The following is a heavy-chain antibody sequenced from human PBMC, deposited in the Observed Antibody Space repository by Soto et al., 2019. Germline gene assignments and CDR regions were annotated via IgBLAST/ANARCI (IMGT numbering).Heavy chain of an antibody. CDR3: ARERVYSSSWYYFDY. CDR1: GGSISSYY. D-gene: IGHD6-13*01. V-gene: IGHV4-59*01. CDR2: IYYSGST. J-gene: IGHJ4*02. Sequence: PSETLSLTCTVSGGSISSYYWSWIRQPPGKGLEWIGYIYYSGSTNYNPSLKSRVTISADTSKNQFSLKLSSVTAADTAVYYCARERVYSSSWYYFDYWGQGTLVTVSS.